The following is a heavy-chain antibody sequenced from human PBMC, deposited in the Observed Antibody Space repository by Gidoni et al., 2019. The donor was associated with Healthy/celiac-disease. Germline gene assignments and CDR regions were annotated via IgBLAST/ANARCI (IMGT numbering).Heavy chain of an antibody. D-gene: IGHD5-12*01. CDR1: GYSSTSYW. J-gene: IGHJ6*02. CDR2: IFPVDSES. Sequence: EVQLVQSGAEVKKRGESLKTSCKGSGYSSTSYWIGCVRQLPGNGLVWMGIIFPVDSESRYSPSFQGQFTISADKSISTAYLQWSSLKASDTAMYYCAGLTSTTPKSGYDYEIYYYYYGMDVWGQGTTVTVSS. V-gene: IGHV5-51*03. CDR3: AGLTSTTPKSGYDYEIYYYYYGMDV.